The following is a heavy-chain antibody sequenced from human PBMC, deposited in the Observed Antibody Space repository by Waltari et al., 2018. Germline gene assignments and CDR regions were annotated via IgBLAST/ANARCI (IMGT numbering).Heavy chain of an antibody. CDR1: GFTFSDYW. CDR3: ARKRGRGLTYCPVFYAY. V-gene: IGHV3-74*01. Sequence: EVQLLEAGGDLVQPGGSLRLSCAASGFTFSDYWMHWVGQVPGQGLGWGSRINGVGYGITYSDSGQGRFTISRDNTKNTVYLQMNSLRVDDTAVYYCARKRGRGLTYCPVFYAYGVQRPLVTVAS. D-gene: IGHD2-15*01. J-gene: IGHJ4*02. CDR2: INGVGYGI.